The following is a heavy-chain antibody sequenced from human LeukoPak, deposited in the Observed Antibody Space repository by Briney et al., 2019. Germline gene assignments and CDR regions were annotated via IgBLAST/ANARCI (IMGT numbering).Heavy chain of an antibody. J-gene: IGHJ6*02. CDR3: SRGISGYGMDV. CDR2: IRTKVNSYAT. D-gene: IGHD6-13*01. CDR1: GFTFSGSG. V-gene: IGHV3-73*01. Sequence: TGGSLRLSCAASGFTFSGSGMHWVRQASGKGRECIGRIRTKVNSYATAYAASVKGRFTISRDDSKNTAYLQMDSLKTEDTAVYYCSRGISGYGMDVWGQGTTVTVSS.